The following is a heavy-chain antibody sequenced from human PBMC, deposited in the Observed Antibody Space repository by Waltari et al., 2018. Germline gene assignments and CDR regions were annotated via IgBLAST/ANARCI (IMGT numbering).Heavy chain of an antibody. CDR3: ARGGNSGYDSGTPFDY. V-gene: IGHV4-34*01. J-gene: IGHJ4*02. Sequence: QVQLQQWGAGLLKPSETLSLTCAVYGGSFSGYYWSWIRKPPGKGLEWIGEINHSGSTNYNPSLKSRVTISVDTSKNQFSLKLSSVTAADTAVYYCARGGNSGYDSGTPFDYWGQGTLVTVSS. CDR2: INHSGST. D-gene: IGHD5-12*01. CDR1: GGSFSGYY.